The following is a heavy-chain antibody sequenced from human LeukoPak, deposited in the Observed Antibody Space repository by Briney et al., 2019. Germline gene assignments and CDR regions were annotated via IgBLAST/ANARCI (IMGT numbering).Heavy chain of an antibody. CDR1: GGSMTNCY. V-gene: IGHV4-59*01. Sequence: SETLSLTCTVSGGSMTNCYWTWIRQSPGKGLEWIGHTYYSGNTNYNPSLKSRVTISIDTSKNQFSLKLSSVTAADTAVYHCTRGRAYYDSTGYYYWGRGILVAVSS. D-gene: IGHD3-22*01. CDR3: TRGRAYYDSTGYYY. J-gene: IGHJ4*02. CDR2: TYYSGNT.